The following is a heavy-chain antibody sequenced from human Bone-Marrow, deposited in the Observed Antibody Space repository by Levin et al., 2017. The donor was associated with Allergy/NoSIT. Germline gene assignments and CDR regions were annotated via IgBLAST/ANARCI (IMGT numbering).Heavy chain of an antibody. CDR3: ARDIRSGYYDSSADDAFDI. D-gene: IGHD3-22*01. CDR2: LYSGGRT. CDR1: GFNVSTKY. J-gene: IGHJ3*02. V-gene: IGHV3-66*01. Sequence: QAGGSLRLSCAASGFNVSTKYMTWVRQAPGKGLEWVSVLYSGGRTHYADSVKGRFTISRDNSSNTLYLQMNSLRAEDTAVYYCARDIRSGYYDSSADDAFDIWGQGTLVTVSS.